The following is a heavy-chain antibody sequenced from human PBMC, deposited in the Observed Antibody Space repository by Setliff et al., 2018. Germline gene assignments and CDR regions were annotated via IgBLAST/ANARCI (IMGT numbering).Heavy chain of an antibody. Sequence: GGSLSLSCAASGFNFGSYGMHWVHRAPGKGLEWVAFIRFDGTTKYYADSVKGRFTISRDNSQNTLYLQMDSLRPEDTAVYYCAKVKKQLIRGSGLDLWGQGTLVTVSS. CDR1: GFNFGSYG. D-gene: IGHD3-10*01. CDR2: IRFDGTTK. CDR3: AKVKKQLIRGSGLDL. J-gene: IGHJ5*02. V-gene: IGHV3-30*02.